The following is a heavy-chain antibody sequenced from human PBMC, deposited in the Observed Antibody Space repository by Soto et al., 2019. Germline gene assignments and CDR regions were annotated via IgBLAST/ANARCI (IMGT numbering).Heavy chain of an antibody. Sequence: SETLSLTCAVYGGSFSGYYWSWIRQPPGKGLEWIGEINHSGSTNYNPSLKSRVTISVDTSKNQFSLKLGSVTAADTAVYYCARGFRDIVVVVAATLYYFDYWGQGTLVTVSS. CDR1: GGSFSGYY. J-gene: IGHJ4*02. CDR3: ARGFRDIVVVVAATLYYFDY. D-gene: IGHD2-15*01. CDR2: INHSGST. V-gene: IGHV4-34*01.